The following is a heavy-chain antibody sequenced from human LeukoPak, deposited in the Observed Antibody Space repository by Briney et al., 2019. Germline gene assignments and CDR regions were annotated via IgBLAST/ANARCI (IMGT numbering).Heavy chain of an antibody. Sequence: ASVKVSCKASGYTFTGYYIHWVRQAPGQGLEWMGWINPNSGGTNYAQKFQGRVTMTRDTSISTAYMELSRLRSDDTAVYYCARGSGGPWFGESPFDYWGQGTLVTVSS. CDR3: ARGSGGPWFGESPFDY. D-gene: IGHD3-10*01. J-gene: IGHJ4*02. CDR2: INPNSGGT. CDR1: GYTFTGYY. V-gene: IGHV1-2*02.